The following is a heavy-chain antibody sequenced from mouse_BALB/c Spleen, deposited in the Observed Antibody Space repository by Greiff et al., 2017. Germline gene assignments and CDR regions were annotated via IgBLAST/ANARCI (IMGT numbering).Heavy chain of an antibody. Sequence: EVQLQQSGAELVKPGASVKLSCTASGFNIKDTYMHWVKQRPEQGLEWIGRIDPANGNTKYDPKFQGKATITADTSSNTAYLQLSSLTSEDTAVYYCASYYGYDGFDDWGQGTTRTVAA. V-gene: IGHV14-3*02. D-gene: IGHD2-2*01. J-gene: IGHJ2*01. CDR3: ASYYGYDGFDD. CDR2: IDPANGNT. CDR1: GFNIKDTY.